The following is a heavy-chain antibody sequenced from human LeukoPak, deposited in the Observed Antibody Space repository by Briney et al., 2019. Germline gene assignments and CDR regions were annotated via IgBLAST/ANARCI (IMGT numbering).Heavy chain of an antibody. Sequence: SETLSLTCAVCGGSFSGYYWSWIRQPPGKGLEGMGEINHSGSTNYNPSLKSRVTISVDTSKNQFSLKLSSVTAADTAVYYCARWIGYCSSTSCYTPSYFDYWGQGTLVTVSS. CDR2: INHSGST. V-gene: IGHV4-34*01. CDR1: GGSFSGYY. J-gene: IGHJ4*02. CDR3: ARWIGYCSSTSCYTPSYFDY. D-gene: IGHD2-2*02.